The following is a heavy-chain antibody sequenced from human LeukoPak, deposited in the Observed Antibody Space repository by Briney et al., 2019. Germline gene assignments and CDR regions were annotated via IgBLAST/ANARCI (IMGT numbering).Heavy chain of an antibody. J-gene: IGHJ4*02. CDR1: GASITAFY. D-gene: IGHD2-15*01. CDR2: IHHSGVT. V-gene: IGHV4-59*01. Sequence: SETLSLTCTVSGASITAFYWTWIRQPPGKGLEWIGYIHHSGVTTYNPSVKSRVTMSVDTSRSQFSLNLSSVVAADTAVYFCVAEKGGTMNSWGQGTLVTVSS. CDR3: VAEKGGTMNS.